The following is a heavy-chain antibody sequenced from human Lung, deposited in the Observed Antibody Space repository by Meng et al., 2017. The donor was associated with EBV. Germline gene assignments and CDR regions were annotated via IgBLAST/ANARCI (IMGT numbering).Heavy chain of an antibody. CDR1: GDSISDYF. D-gene: IGHD6-19*01. Sequence: QLQPQESGPGLVKSSETLSLTCTVSGDSISDYFWNWIRQPAGKGLEWIGRIYSSGITNYNPSLQSRVTMSVDTSKNQFSLKLYSVTAADTAVYYCARESFNSGWYSDYWGQGTLVTVSS. CDR2: IYSSGIT. CDR3: ARESFNSGWYSDY. J-gene: IGHJ4*02. V-gene: IGHV4-4*07.